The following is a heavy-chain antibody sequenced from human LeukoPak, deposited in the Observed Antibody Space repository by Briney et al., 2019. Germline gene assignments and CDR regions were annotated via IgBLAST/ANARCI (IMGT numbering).Heavy chain of an antibody. CDR3: ARVIGWVDY. J-gene: IGHJ4*02. CDR1: GGSFSGCY. D-gene: IGHD6-19*01. V-gene: IGHV4-34*01. CDR2: INHSGST. Sequence: PSETLSLTCAVYGGSFSGCYWSWIRQPPGKGLEWIGEINHSGSTNYNPSLKSRVTISVDTSKNQFSLKLSSVTAADTAVYYCARVIGWVDYWGQGTLVTVSS.